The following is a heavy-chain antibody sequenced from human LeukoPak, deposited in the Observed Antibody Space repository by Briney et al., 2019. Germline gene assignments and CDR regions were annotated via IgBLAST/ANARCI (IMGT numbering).Heavy chain of an antibody. Sequence: GGSLRLSCAASGFTFSSYAMSWVRQAPGKGLEWVSAISGSGGSTYYADSVKGRFTISRDNSKNTLYLQMNSLRAEDTAVYYCARESLYYYDSSGYSLGYWGQGTLVTVPS. V-gene: IGHV3-23*01. CDR2: ISGSGGST. J-gene: IGHJ4*02. CDR1: GFTFSSYA. D-gene: IGHD3-22*01. CDR3: ARESLYYYDSSGYSLGY.